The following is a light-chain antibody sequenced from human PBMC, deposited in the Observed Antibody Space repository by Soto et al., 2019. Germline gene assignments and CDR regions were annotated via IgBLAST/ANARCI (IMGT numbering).Light chain of an antibody. V-gene: IGKV1-5*01. J-gene: IGKJ1*01. CDR1: QNIRSR. Sequence: DFQMTQSPSTLSASVGDRVTITCRASQNIRSRLAWFQQKPGKAPKLLIYDASSLKSGVQSRFSGSASGTEFTLTIKSLQPDDFATYYCQQYNSYSWTFGQGTKVDIK. CDR3: QQYNSYSWT. CDR2: DAS.